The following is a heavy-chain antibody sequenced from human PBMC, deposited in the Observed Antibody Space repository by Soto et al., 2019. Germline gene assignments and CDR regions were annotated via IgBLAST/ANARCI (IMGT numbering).Heavy chain of an antibody. CDR3: ARSLVLAYFQN. J-gene: IGHJ1*01. CDR1: GGSISSTGHY. D-gene: IGHD2-8*02. V-gene: IGHV4-39*01. Sequence: QLQLQESGPGLVRPSETLSLTCAVSGGSISSTGHYWGWIRQPPGKGLEWIGSMYYRGGTYYNPSLESRGTIFVATSKHQLSPKLSSVTAADTAVYYCARSLVLAYFQNWGQGTLVTVSS. CDR2: MYYRGGT.